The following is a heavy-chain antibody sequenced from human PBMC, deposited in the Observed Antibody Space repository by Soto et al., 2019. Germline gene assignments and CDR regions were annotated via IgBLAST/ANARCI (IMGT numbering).Heavy chain of an antibody. Sequence: GGSLRLSCAASGFTFSSYGMHWVRQAPGKGLEWVEVIWYDGSNKYYAEAVKGRFTISRVNSKNTLYLQMNSLRAEDTAVYYCASDSVGRYYFDYWGQGTLVTVSS. CDR3: ASDSVGRYYFDY. J-gene: IGHJ4*02. CDR1: GFTFSSYG. D-gene: IGHD6-25*01. V-gene: IGHV3-33*01. CDR2: IWYDGSNK.